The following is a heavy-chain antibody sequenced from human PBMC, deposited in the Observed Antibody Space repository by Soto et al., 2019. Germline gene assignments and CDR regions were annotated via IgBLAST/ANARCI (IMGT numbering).Heavy chain of an antibody. D-gene: IGHD1-26*01. CDR2: ISFDGNYK. CDR3: VKDNLHSGSYENSYFGL. CDR1: GFTFSSYG. Sequence: QVQLVESGGGVVQPGRSLRLSCVASGFTFSSYGMHWVRQAPGKGLEWLAVISFDGNYKYHADSVKGRFTISRDNSKNTLFMEMSSLRAEDTAVYYCVKDNLHSGSYENSYFGLWGRGTLVTVSS. J-gene: IGHJ2*01. V-gene: IGHV3-30*18.